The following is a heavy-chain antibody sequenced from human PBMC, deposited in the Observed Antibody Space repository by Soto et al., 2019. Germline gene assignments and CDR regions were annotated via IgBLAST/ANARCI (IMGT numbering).Heavy chain of an antibody. CDR3: TTDSADIVVVPATFGMDV. CDR2: IKSITDGGTT. Sequence: GGSLRLSCAASGITFSNAWMTWVRQAPGKGLEWVGRIKSITDGGTTDYAAPVKGRFTISRDDSKDTLYLQMNNLRTEDTAVYHCTTDSADIVVVPATFGMDVWGQGTTVT. V-gene: IGHV3-15*01. D-gene: IGHD2-2*01. J-gene: IGHJ6*02. CDR1: GITFSNAW.